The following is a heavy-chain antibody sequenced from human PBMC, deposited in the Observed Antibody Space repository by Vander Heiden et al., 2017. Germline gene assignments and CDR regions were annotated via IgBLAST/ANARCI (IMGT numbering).Heavy chain of an antibody. Sequence: EVQLVATGGGLIPSGGSLRPPCAASGFTVSRYYMSWGRQAPGKGLEWVSVIYSGGSTYYADSVKGRFTISRDNSKNTLYLQMNSLRAEDTAVYYCARDHFVSSFPPNTYYYYYGMDVWGQGTTVTVSS. CDR1: GFTVSRYY. CDR3: ARDHFVSSFPPNTYYYYYGMDV. V-gene: IGHV3-53*02. J-gene: IGHJ6*02. D-gene: IGHD6-6*01. CDR2: IYSGGST.